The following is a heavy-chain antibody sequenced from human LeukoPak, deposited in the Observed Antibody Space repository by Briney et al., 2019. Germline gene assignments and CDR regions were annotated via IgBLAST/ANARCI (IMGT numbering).Heavy chain of an antibody. V-gene: IGHV3-30*18. CDR2: ILYDGSNE. J-gene: IGHJ4*02. D-gene: IGHD1-26*01. CDR1: GFXFSSHG. CDR3: AKDGGGTDFDY. Sequence: GGSLRLSCAASGFXFSSHGIHWVRQAPGKGLEWVSFILYDGSNEYYADSVKGRFTISRDNSKNTLYLQMNSLRTEDTAVYYCAKDGGGTDFDYWGQGTLVTVSS.